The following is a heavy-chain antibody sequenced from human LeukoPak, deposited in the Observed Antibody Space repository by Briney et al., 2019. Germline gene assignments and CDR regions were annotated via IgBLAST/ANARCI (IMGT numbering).Heavy chain of an antibody. V-gene: IGHV3-23*01. CDR1: GFTLSGAA. CDR3: TRDLMDYDVSTGLHHYYMDV. Sequence: PGGSLRLSCSASGFTLSGAASTWVRQAPGKGLGWGSTITRPGSSTYYSDSVRGRFTISRDNAKNTLYLQMNTLRVEDTAVYYCTRDLMDYDVSTGLHHYYMDVWGQGTTVTVSS. D-gene: IGHD3-9*01. CDR2: ITRPGSST. J-gene: IGHJ6*02.